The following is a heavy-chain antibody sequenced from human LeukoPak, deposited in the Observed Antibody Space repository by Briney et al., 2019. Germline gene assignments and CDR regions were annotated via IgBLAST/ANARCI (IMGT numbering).Heavy chain of an antibody. Sequence: SETLSLTCAVYGGSFSGYYWSWIRQPPGKGLEWIGEINHSGSTNYNPSLKSRVTISVGTSKNQFSLKLSSVTAADTAVYYCARVDYYGSGSYYNRNWFDPWGQGTLVTVSS. CDR2: INHSGST. J-gene: IGHJ5*02. CDR3: ARVDYYGSGSYYNRNWFDP. V-gene: IGHV4-34*01. D-gene: IGHD3-10*01. CDR1: GGSFSGYY.